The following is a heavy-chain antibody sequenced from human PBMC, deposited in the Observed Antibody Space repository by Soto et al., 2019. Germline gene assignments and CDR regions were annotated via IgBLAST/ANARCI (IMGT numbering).Heavy chain of an antibody. V-gene: IGHV3-48*01. CDR1: GFTFSSYS. D-gene: IGHD2-15*01. CDR2: ISSSSSTI. CDR3: AREMAALNYFDY. Sequence: GGSLRLSCAASGFTFSSYSMNWVRQAPGKGLEWVSYISSSSSTIYYADSVKGRFTISRDNAKNSLYLQMNSLRAEDTAVYYCAREMAALNYFDYWGQGTLVTAPQ. J-gene: IGHJ4*02.